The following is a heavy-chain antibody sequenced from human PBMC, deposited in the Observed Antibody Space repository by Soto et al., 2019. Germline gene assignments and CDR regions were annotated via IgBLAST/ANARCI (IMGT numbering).Heavy chain of an antibody. CDR1: GYSFTTYW. V-gene: IGHV5-10-1*01. CDR3: AREYSSSSQVFDP. D-gene: IGHD6-6*01. J-gene: IGHJ5*02. Sequence: ESLKISCEGSGYSFTTYWISWVRQMPGKGLEWMGRIDPSDSYTNYSPSFQGHVTISADKSISTAYLQWSSLKASDTAMYYCAREYSSSSQVFDPWGQGTLVTVSS. CDR2: IDPSDSYT.